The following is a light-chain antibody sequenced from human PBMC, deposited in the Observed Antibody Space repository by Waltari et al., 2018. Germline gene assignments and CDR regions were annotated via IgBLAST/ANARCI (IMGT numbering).Light chain of an antibody. CDR1: QSISSW. J-gene: IGKJ1*01. CDR3: QQYNSYRT. CDR2: KAS. V-gene: IGKV1-5*03. Sequence: DIQMTPSPSTLSASVGDRVTITCRASQSISSWLAWYQQKPGKAPKLLIYKASSLESGVPSRFSGSGSGTEFTLTISSLQPDDFATYYCQQYNSYRTFGQGTKVEFK.